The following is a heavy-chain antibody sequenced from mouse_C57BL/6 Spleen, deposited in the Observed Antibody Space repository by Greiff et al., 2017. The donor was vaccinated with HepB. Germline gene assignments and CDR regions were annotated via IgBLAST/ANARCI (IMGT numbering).Heavy chain of an antibody. CDR1: GYTFTDYE. J-gene: IGHJ2*01. V-gene: IGHV1-15*01. D-gene: IGHD2-5*01. CDR3: TRGYYSNSFDY. CDR2: IDPETGGT. Sequence: QVQLKESGAELVRPGASVTLSCKASGYTFTDYEMHWVKQTPVHGLEWIGAIDPETGGTAYNQKFKGKAILTADKSSSTAYMELRSLTSEDSAVYYCTRGYYSNSFDYWGQGTTLTVSS.